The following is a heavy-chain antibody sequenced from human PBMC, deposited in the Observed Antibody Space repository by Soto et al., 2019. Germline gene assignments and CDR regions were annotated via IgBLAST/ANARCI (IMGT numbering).Heavy chain of an antibody. D-gene: IGHD1-1*01. CDR2: LNSGDTP. J-gene: IGHJ4*02. V-gene: IGHV3-23*01. CDR3: ARTNKLSFQAPGWAHGFEY. Sequence: EVQLLESGGGFVQPGGSLSLFCGASGFTFRNYAMTCFRQVPGKGLEWVATLNSGDTPHYVDTVKGRFTISRDNSKSTQHRQMNIPRAADTATNCCARTNKLSFQAPGWAHGFEYWGPGPLVTVSS. CDR1: GFTFRNYA.